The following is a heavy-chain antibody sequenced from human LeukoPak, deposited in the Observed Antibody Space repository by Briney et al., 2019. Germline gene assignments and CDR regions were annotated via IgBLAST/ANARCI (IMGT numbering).Heavy chain of an antibody. CDR2: IYYSGST. CDR1: GGSISSGGYY. D-gene: IGHD2/OR15-2a*01. CDR3: ARDHLSNWFDP. V-gene: IGHV4-31*03. Sequence: SQTLSLTCSVSGGSISSGGYYWSWIRQHPGKGLEWIGYIYYSGSTYYNPSLKSRVTISVDTSKNQFSLKLSSVTAADTAVYYCARDHLSNWFDPWGQGTLVTVSS. J-gene: IGHJ5*02.